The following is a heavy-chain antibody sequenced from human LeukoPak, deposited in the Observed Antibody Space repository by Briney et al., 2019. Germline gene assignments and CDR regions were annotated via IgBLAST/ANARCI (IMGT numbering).Heavy chain of an antibody. CDR1: GYTFTSYD. D-gene: IGHD3-22*01. J-gene: IGHJ3*02. Sequence: ASVKVSCKASGYTFTSYDINWVRQATGQGLEWMGGITPIFGTAKYAQKFQGRVTITADESTSTAYMELSRLRSEDTAVYYCARARDYYDSSSYYDAFDIWGQGTMVTVSS. CDR2: ITPIFGTA. CDR3: ARARDYYDSSSYYDAFDI. V-gene: IGHV1-69*13.